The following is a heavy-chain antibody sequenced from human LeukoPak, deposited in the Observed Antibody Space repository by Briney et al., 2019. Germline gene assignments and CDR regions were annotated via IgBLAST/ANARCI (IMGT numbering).Heavy chain of an antibody. J-gene: IGHJ3*02. CDR2: INHSGST. D-gene: IGHD5-12*01. V-gene: IGHV4-34*01. CDR3: ARRVMASGYDAFDI. Sequence: SETLSPTCAVYGGSFSGYYWSWIRQPPGKGLEWIGEINHSGSTNYNPSLKSRVTISVDTSKNQFSLKLSSVTAADTAVYYCARRVMASGYDAFDIWGQGTMVTVSS. CDR1: GGSFSGYY.